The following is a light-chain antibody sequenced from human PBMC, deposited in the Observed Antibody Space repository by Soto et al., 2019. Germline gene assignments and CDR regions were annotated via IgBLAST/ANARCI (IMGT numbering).Light chain of an antibody. Sequence: QSALTQPRSVSGSPGQSVTISCTGTSSDVGSYKYISWYQQHPGKAPKRLIYDVNGRPSGVPDRFSGSKSGNTASLTISGLQAEDEADYYCCSHAASYTWVFGEGTKLTVL. V-gene: IGLV2-11*01. CDR1: SSDVGSYKY. J-gene: IGLJ3*02. CDR3: CSHAASYTWV. CDR2: DVN.